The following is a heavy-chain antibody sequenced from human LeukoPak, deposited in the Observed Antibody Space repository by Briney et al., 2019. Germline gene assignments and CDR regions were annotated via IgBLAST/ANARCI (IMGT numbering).Heavy chain of an antibody. V-gene: IGHV4-59*01. D-gene: IGHD4-11*01. CDR3: ARVATAFDGHAPDYRPYCLFHY. CDR2: ISNIGST. CDR1: NGSIEVYF. J-gene: IGHJ4*02. Sequence: SETLSLTCAASNGSIEVYFWSWIRQPPGKGLDRIGGISNIGSTNYNPSLKSRVTISLDTSKNQFSLKLTSLTAADTAVYYCARVATAFDGHAPDYRPYCLFHYWGQGTLVTVSS.